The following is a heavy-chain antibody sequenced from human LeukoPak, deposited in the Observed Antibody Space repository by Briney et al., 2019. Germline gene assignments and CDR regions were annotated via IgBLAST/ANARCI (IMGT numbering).Heavy chain of an antibody. CDR1: GFTFSSYG. V-gene: IGHV3-30*19. Sequence: GRSLRLSCAASGFTFSSYGIHWGRQAPGKGLEWVAVISYDGSNKYYADSVEGRFTISRDNSKNTLYLQMNSLRAEDTAVYYCARDYDSFDYWGQGTLVTVSS. J-gene: IGHJ4*02. D-gene: IGHD5-12*01. CDR3: ARDYDSFDY. CDR2: ISYDGSNK.